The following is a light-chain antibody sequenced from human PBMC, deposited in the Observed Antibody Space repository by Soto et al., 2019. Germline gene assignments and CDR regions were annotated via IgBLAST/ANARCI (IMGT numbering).Light chain of an antibody. CDR2: DVS. V-gene: IGLV2-14*01. Sequence: QSALTQPASVSGSPGQSITISCTGTSSDVGGYNYVSWYQQHPGKAPKLMIYDVSNRPSGVCNRFSGSKSGNTASLTISGLQAEDEAEYYWSSYTSSSPPVVFGGGTKVTVL. J-gene: IGLJ2*01. CDR3: SSYTSSSPPVV. CDR1: SSDVGGYNY.